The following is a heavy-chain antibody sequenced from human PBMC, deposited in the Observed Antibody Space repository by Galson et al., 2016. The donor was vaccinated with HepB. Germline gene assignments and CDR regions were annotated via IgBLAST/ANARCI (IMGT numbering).Heavy chain of an antibody. V-gene: IGHV3-30*18. CDR2: ISYDGGST. CDR3: AKDHGDYGDYVPDY. J-gene: IGHJ4*02. Sequence: SLRLSCAASGFTFSTYWINWVRQGPGKGLEWLAVISYDGGSTYYGGSVKGRFTISRDNSKSTLFLQMDSLRAEDTGVYFCAKDHGDYGDYVPDYWGQGTLVTDSS. D-gene: IGHD4-17*01. CDR1: GFTFSTYW.